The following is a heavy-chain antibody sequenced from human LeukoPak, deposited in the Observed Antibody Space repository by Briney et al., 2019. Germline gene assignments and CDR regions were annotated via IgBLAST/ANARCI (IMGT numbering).Heavy chain of an antibody. CDR2: ISSSSSTI. J-gene: IGHJ1*01. CDR1: GFTFSSYS. CDR3: ARAFRSGGGGNYYDSSGYYWDFQH. V-gene: IGHV3-48*01. D-gene: IGHD3-22*01. Sequence: PGGSLRLSCAASGFTFSSYSMNWVRQAPGKGLEWVSYISSSSSTIYYADSVKGRFTISRDNAKNSLYLQMNSLRAEDTAVYYCARAFRSGGGGNYYDSSGYYWDFQHWGQGTLVTVSS.